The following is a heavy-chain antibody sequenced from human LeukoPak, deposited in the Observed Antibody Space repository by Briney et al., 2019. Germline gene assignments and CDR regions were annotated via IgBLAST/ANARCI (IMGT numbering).Heavy chain of an antibody. J-gene: IGHJ4*02. D-gene: IGHD3-16*01. CDR1: GFTFSSYA. V-gene: IGHV3-48*02. Sequence: GGSLRLSCAASGFTFSSYAMHWVRQAPGKGLEWISYIDSDTYGNTIYYPHTVKGRFTISRDNAKNSLYLQMDSLRDEDTAVYYCARNGPLGDFDYWGQGTLVTVSS. CDR2: IDSDTYGNTI. CDR3: ARNGPLGDFDY.